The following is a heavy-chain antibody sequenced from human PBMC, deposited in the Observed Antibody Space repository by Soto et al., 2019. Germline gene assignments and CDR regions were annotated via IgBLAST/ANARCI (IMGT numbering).Heavy chain of an antibody. J-gene: IGHJ3*01. CDR1: GFTFVTYP. CDR3: AREEDSSGYPGTFDL. V-gene: IGHV3-30-3*01. D-gene: IGHD3-22*01. Sequence: GGSLRLSCSASGFTFVTYPMHWVRQAPGKGLEWVAAMSFDGSNKYYAESVKGRFTISRDNSKYMLYLQMNSLRPDDTAVYYCAREEDSSGYPGTFDLGGQGTTVTVSS. CDR2: MSFDGSNK.